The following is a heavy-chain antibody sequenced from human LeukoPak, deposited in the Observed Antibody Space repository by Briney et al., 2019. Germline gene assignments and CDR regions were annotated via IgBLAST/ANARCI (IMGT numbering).Heavy chain of an antibody. D-gene: IGHD3-22*01. J-gene: IGHJ4*02. V-gene: IGHV4-61*02. CDR1: GRSISSDSYF. Sequence: SQTLSLTCSVSGRSISSDSYFWSWIRQPAGKGLEWIGRIYTSGSTNCNPSLKSRVTISIDTSKNQFSLKLSSVTAADTAVYYCARADYYDSSGYSDWGQGTLVTVSS. CDR2: IYTSGST. CDR3: ARADYYDSSGYSD.